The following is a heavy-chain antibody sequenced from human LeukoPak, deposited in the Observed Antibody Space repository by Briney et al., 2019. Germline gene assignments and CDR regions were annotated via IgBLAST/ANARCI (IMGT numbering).Heavy chain of an antibody. J-gene: IGHJ6*02. CDR1: GGSFSGYY. CDR2: INHSGST. D-gene: IGHD6-19*01. CDR3: ASQQWLYYYYYGMDV. V-gene: IGHV4-34*01. Sequence: SETLSLTCAVYGGSFSGYYWSWIRQPPGKGLEWIGEINHSGSTNYNPSLKSRVTISVDTSKNQFSLKPSSVTAADTAVYYCASQQWLYYYYYGMDVWGQGTTVTVSS.